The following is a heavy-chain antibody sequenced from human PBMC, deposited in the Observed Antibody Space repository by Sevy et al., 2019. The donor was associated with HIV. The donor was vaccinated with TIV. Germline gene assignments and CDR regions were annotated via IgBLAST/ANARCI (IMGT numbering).Heavy chain of an antibody. CDR3: ARASSCGGDCYYLQY. CDR1: GDSFSGYT. D-gene: IGHD2-21*02. CDR2: IIPISGPAGPT. J-gene: IGHJ1*01. Sequence: ASVKVSCKSSGDSFSGYTIIWVRQAPGQGLEWMGGIIPISGPAGPTNSAQNFQDRATITADISTRTAYMELSSLRPEDTALYFCARASSCGGDCYYLQYWGQGTLVTVSS. V-gene: IGHV1-69*06.